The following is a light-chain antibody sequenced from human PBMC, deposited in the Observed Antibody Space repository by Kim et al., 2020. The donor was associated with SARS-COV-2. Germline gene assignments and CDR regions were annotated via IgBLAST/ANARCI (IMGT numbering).Light chain of an antibody. V-gene: IGKV3-11*01. CDR3: QQRRTWPLT. Sequence: LSPGERATLSCRASQSSSSFLAWYQQKPDQAPRLLIYDASNRATDIPARFSASGSGTDFTLTISSLEPEDFAIYYCQQRRTWPLTFGGGTKVDIK. J-gene: IGKJ4*01. CDR1: QSSSSF. CDR2: DAS.